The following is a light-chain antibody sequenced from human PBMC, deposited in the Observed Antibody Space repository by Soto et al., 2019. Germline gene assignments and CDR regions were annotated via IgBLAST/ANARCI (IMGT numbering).Light chain of an antibody. J-gene: IGKJ1*01. CDR3: QQYDNSRWT. CDR1: QSLSTSY. Sequence: IALTQSPGTLSLSPGETATLSCRASQSLSTSYLAWYQQKPGQAPRLLIYGASSRATGIPDRFSGGGSGTDFTLTITRLEPEDFAVYYCQQYDNSRWTFGQGTKVEIK. CDR2: GAS. V-gene: IGKV3-20*01.